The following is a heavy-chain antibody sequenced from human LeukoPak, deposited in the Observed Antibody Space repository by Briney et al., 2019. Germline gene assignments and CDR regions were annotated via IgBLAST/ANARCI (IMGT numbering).Heavy chain of an antibody. D-gene: IGHD3-16*01. Sequence: PSETLSLTCTVSGGSISSYYWSWIRQPPGKGLEWIAYISDSGSTNYNPSLKSRVTISVGTSKNQFSLKLNSVTASDTAVYYCARFGSDSYGYKYYFDYWGQGTLVTVSS. J-gene: IGHJ4*02. CDR2: ISDSGST. CDR1: GGSISSYY. V-gene: IGHV4-59*08. CDR3: ARFGSDSYGYKYYFDY.